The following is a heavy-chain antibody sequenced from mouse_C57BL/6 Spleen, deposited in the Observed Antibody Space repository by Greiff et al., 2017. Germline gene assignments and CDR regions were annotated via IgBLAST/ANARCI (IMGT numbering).Heavy chain of an antibody. V-gene: IGHV1-4*01. Sequence: QVQLQQSGAELARPGASVKMSCKASGYTFTSYTMHWVKQRPGQGLEWIGNINPSSGYTKYNQKFKDKATLTADKSSSTAYMQLSSLTSEDSAVYYCARGYYGYDEGYFDVWGKGTTVTVSS. CDR2: INPSSGYT. CDR3: ARGYYGYDEGYFDV. J-gene: IGHJ1*03. D-gene: IGHD2-2*01. CDR1: GYTFTSYT.